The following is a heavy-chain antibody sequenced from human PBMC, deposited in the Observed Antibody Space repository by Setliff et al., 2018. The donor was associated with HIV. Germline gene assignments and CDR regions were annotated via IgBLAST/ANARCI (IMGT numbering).Heavy chain of an antibody. Sequence: PSETLSLTCTVSGESITSGGYYWSWIRQPAGKGLEWIGRVYISGSTDYNPSLKSRVTISIETSMNQFSLKLSSVTASDTAVYYCARDSSTHNTLTGYLDSWGQGALVTVTS. CDR2: VYISGST. CDR3: ARDSSTHNTLTGYLDS. D-gene: IGHD3-9*01. J-gene: IGHJ4*02. V-gene: IGHV4-61*02. CDR1: GESITSGGYY.